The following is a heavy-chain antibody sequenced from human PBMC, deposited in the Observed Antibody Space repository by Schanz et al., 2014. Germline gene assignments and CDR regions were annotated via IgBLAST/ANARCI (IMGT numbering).Heavy chain of an antibody. CDR3: AKSLESCPGGRCSRGYFDY. V-gene: IGHV3-23*01. CDR2: ISDSGDTA. J-gene: IGHJ4*02. Sequence: DVQLLESGGGLVQPGGSLRLSCAASGFTFTNYAMSWVRQAPGKGLEWVSLISDSGDTAYYADSVKGRFTISRDNFKGALYLQMSSLRAEDTAVYYCAKSLESCPGGRCSRGYFDYWGQGTLXTGSS. D-gene: IGHD2-8*02. CDR1: GFTFTNYA.